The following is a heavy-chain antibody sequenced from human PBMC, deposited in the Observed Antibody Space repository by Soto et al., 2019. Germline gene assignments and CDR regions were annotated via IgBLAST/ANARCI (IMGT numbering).Heavy chain of an antibody. D-gene: IGHD3-16*01. CDR2: IYYSGST. CDR1: GGSISSGDYY. V-gene: IGHV4-30-4*01. CDR3: ASYLLGGDTMGNWFDP. J-gene: IGHJ5*02. Sequence: SETLSLTCTVSGGSISSGDYYWSWIRQPPGKGLEWIGYIYYSGSTYYNPSLKSRVTISVDTSKNQFSLKLSSVTAADTAVYYCASYLLGGDTMGNWFDPWGQGTLVTVSS.